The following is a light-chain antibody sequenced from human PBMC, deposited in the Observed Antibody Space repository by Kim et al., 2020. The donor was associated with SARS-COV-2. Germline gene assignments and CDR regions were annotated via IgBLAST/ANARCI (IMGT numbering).Light chain of an antibody. Sequence: SITVSCTVTSSDVGGYNYVSWYQQHPGKAPKLMIYDVSNRPSGVSNRFSGSKSGNTASLTISGLQAEDEADYYCSSYTSSSTPYVFGTGTKVTVL. V-gene: IGLV2-14*03. J-gene: IGLJ1*01. CDR2: DVS. CDR1: SSDVGGYNY. CDR3: SSYTSSSTPYV.